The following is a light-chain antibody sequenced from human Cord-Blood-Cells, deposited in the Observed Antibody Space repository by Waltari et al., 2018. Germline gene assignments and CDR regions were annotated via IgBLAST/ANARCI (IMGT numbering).Light chain of an antibody. CDR2: VSG. CDR3: QSYDSSLSVWV. CDR1: SSNIGAGYD. J-gene: IGLJ2*01. V-gene: IGLV1-40*01. Sequence: QSVLTQPPSVSGAPGQRVTISCTGSSSNIGAGYDVHWYQQLPGTAPNLLSYVSGNRPSGVPDRFAGSKSGTSASLAITGLQAEDEADYYCQSYDSSLSVWVFGGGTKLTVL.